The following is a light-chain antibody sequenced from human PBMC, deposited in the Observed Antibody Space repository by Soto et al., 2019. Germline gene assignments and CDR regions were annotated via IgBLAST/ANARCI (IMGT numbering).Light chain of an antibody. V-gene: IGKV1-39*01. CDR3: QQSYSTPFS. CDR2: NAS. J-gene: IGKJ2*03. Sequence: DIQMTPSPSSLSASVGDRVTISCRARHGISSYLNWYQQKPGKAPNLLIYNASSLESGVPSRFSGSGSGTDFTLTINSLQPEDFATYYCQQSYSTPFSFGQGTKVDIK. CDR1: HGISSY.